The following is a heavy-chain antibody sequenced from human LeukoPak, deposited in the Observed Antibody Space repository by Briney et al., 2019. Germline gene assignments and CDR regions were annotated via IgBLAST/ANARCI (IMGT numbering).Heavy chain of an antibody. Sequence: PSETLSLTCTVSGGSISSSSYYWGWIRQPPGKGLEWIGSIYYSGSTYYNPSLKSRVTISVDTSKNQFSLKLSSVTAADTAVYYCVRFKKSPYSGSPLGSYYFDYWGQGTLVTVSS. V-gene: IGHV4-39*01. CDR2: IYYSGST. CDR1: GGSISSSSYY. D-gene: IGHD1-26*01. CDR3: VRFKKSPYSGSPLGSYYFDY. J-gene: IGHJ4*02.